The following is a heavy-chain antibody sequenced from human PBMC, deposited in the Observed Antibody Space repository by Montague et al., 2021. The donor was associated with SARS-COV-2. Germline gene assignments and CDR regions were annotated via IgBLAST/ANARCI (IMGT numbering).Heavy chain of an antibody. V-gene: IGHV4-59*02. CDR2: FYSVGST. CDR3: ARETMTADAFDI. D-gene: IGHD1-14*01. J-gene: IGHJ3*02. CDR1: GASVGSSD. Sequence: SETLSLTCTVSGASVGSSDWSWIRQSPGKELEWIGYFYSVGSTDYNPSLKSRATISRDTSKNQFSLKVRSVTAADTAVYYCARETMTADAFDIWGQGTMVTVSS.